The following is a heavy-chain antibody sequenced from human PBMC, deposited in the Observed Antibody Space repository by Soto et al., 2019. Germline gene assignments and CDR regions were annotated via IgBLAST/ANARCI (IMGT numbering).Heavy chain of an antibody. Sequence: QVQLVQSGAEVKKPGSSVKVSCKASGDTDTNYVISWVRQAPGQGLEWMGGIFPNSGTTYSAQKLQDRLTITADESTSTVYMQLSSLRLDDTAVYYCEAEMTFGKLSVVWGQGTTVTVSS. J-gene: IGHJ6*02. D-gene: IGHD3-16*02. CDR3: EAEMTFGKLSVV. V-gene: IGHV1-69*01. CDR2: IFPNSGTT. CDR1: GDTDTNYV.